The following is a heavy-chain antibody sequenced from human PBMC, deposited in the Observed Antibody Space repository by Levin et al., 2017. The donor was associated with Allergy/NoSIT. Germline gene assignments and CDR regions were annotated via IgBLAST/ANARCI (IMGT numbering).Heavy chain of an antibody. D-gene: IGHD1-26*01. CDR1: GYPIGSGFY. J-gene: IGHJ4*02. V-gene: IGHV4-38-2*01. CDR3: ARAVGTSPYFFDY. Sequence: SETLSLTCAVSGYPIGSGFYWGWIRQPPGKGLEWLGSVHNSWTTYYNASLERRVTFSVDTSKNQFSLKLNSVTAADTAVYSCARAVGTSPYFFDYWGQGILVTVSS. CDR2: VHNSWTT.